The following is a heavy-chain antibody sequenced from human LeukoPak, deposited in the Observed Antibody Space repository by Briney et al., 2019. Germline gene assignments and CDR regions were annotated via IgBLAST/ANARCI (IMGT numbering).Heavy chain of an antibody. J-gene: IGHJ4*02. CDR2: IYTSGST. CDR3: ARGGSYYDSSGYYYFDY. CDR1: GGSISSYY. V-gene: IGHV4-4*07. Sequence: SETLSLTCTVSGGSISSYYWSWIRQPAGKGLEWIGRIYTSGSTNYNPSLKSRVTMSVDTSKNLFSLKLSSVTAADTAVYYCARGGSYYDSSGYYYFDYWGQGTLVTVSS. D-gene: IGHD3-22*01.